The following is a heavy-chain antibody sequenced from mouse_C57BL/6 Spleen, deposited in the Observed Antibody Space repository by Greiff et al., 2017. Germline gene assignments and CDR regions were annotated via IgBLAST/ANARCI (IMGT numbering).Heavy chain of an antibody. CDR3: ARPAYDEGFAY. CDR1: GFTFSSYT. D-gene: IGHD2-12*01. CDR2: ISGGGGNT. Sequence: EVQLQESGGGLVKPGGSLKLSCAASGFTFSSYTMSWVRQTPEKRLEWVATISGGGGNTYYPDSVKGRFTISRDNAKNTLYLQMSSLRSEDTALYYCARPAYDEGFAYWGQGTLVTVSA. J-gene: IGHJ3*01. V-gene: IGHV5-9*04.